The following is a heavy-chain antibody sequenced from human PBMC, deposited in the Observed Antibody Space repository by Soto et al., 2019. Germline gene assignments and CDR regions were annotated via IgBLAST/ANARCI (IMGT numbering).Heavy chain of an antibody. CDR1: GGAINSYY. J-gene: IGHJ5*02. Sequence: PSETLSLTCTVSGGAINSYYWTWIRQPAGKGLEWIGRIYSSGSTKYNPSLQSRVTMSLDTSKNQFSLRLTSVTAADTAVYSRARGQPFSDWFVPLRHATSGTVSS. CDR3: ARGQPFSDWFVP. D-gene: IGHD3-3*02. V-gene: IGHV4-4*07. CDR2: IYSSGST.